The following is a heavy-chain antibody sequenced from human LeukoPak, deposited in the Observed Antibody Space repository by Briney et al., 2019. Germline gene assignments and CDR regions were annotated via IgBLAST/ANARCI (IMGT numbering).Heavy chain of an antibody. D-gene: IGHD1-14*01. J-gene: IGHJ4*02. CDR1: GGSISTTSEY. Sequence: SETLSLTCTVSGGSISTTSEYWAWIRQSPGKGLEWIGSLYHTGTTYYNPSLKSRVTMSVDTSKNQFSLSLKSVTAADTAVYYCAKATGYLLWGQGTLVTVSS. CDR2: LYHTGTT. V-gene: IGHV4-39*07. CDR3: AKATGYLL.